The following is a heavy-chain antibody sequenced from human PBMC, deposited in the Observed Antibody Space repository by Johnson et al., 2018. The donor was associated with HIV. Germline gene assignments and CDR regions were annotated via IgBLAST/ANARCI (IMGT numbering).Heavy chain of an antibody. CDR2: IRYDGSNK. V-gene: IGHV3-30*02. J-gene: IGHJ3*02. CDR1: GFTFSTYV. Sequence: VQLVESGGGVVQPGGSLRLSCAASGFTFSTYVMHWVRQAPGKGLEWVAFIRYDGSNKYYADSVKGRFTISRENAKNSLYLQMNSLRAGDTAVYYCAKGAYAFDIWGQGTMVTVSS. CDR3: AKGAYAFDI.